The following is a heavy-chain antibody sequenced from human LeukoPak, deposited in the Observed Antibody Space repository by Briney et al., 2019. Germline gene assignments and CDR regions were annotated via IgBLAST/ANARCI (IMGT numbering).Heavy chain of an antibody. CDR1: GYTFTSYD. Sequence: GASVKVSCKASGYTFTSYDINWVRQATGQGLEWMGWMNPNSGNTGYAQKFQGRVTMTRNTSISTAYMELSSLRSEDTAVYYCARGPEWTYYYYYYMDVSGKGTTVTVSS. CDR3: ARGPEWTYYYYYYMDV. V-gene: IGHV1-8*01. J-gene: IGHJ6*03. D-gene: IGHD3-3*01. CDR2: MNPNSGNT.